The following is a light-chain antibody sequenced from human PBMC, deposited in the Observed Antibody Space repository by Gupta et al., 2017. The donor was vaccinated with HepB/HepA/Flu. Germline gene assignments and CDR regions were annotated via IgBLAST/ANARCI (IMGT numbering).Light chain of an antibody. Sequence: AIRMTQSPSSFSASPGDRLTITCRASQVISNNLVWYQQKPGKTPKLLIFDASTLHSGVPSMFCGSGSGSDFTLTISNLQSEDFATYYCRQYYNDLSWTFGQGTKVEIK. V-gene: IGKV1-8*01. CDR3: RQYYNDLSWT. CDR1: QVISNN. CDR2: DAS. J-gene: IGKJ1*01.